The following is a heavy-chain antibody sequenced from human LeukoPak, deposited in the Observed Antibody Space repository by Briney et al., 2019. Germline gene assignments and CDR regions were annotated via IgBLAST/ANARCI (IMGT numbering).Heavy chain of an antibody. J-gene: IGHJ3*02. Sequence: PGGSLRLSCAASGFTFSSYRMNWVRQAPGKGLEWISHISYSSTTTHNADSVMGRFTISRDNAKNSLYLQMNSLRAEDTAVYYCARRGYSSSWYLDAFDIWGQGTMVTVSS. V-gene: IGHV3-48*04. CDR1: GFTFSSYR. CDR3: ARRGYSSSWYLDAFDI. D-gene: IGHD6-13*01. CDR2: ISYSSTTT.